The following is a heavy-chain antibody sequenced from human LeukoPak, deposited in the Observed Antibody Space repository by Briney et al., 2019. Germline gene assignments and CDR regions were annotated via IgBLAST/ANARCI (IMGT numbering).Heavy chain of an antibody. V-gene: IGHV3-9*01. CDR1: GFTFDDYA. Sequence: GGSLRLSCAASGFTFDDYAMHWVRQAPGKGLEWVSGISWNSGSIGYADSVKGRFTISRDNSKNTVYLQMNSLRAEDTAVHYCARAEFYFDSSGYYPFDHWGQGTLVTVSS. CDR3: ARAEFYFDSSGYYPFDH. CDR2: ISWNSGSI. J-gene: IGHJ4*02. D-gene: IGHD3-22*01.